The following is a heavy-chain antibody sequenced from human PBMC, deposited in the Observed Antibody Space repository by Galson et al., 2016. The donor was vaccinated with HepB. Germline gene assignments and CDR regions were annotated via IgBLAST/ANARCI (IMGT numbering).Heavy chain of an antibody. J-gene: IGHJ4*02. CDR2: IYYNGRT. CDR1: GDSIGRGDFY. V-gene: IGHV4-61*08. D-gene: IGHD4-23*01. Sequence: SETLSLTCNVSGDSIGRGDFYWNWVRQPPGTGLEWIGYIYYNGRTNYNSSLQSRVTISFDKSKNQVSLNVAFVTPADTAVYYCARAVRYSGFDTPPSYWGQGTRVTVSS. CDR3: ARAVRYSGFDTPPSY.